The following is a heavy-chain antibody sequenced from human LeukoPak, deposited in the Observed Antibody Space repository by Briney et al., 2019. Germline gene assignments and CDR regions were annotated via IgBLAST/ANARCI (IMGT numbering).Heavy chain of an antibody. V-gene: IGHV1-69*13. CDR2: IIPIFGTA. J-gene: IGHJ5*02. D-gene: IGHD3-22*01. CDR3: ARERYYYDSSGYYSRPGHNWFDP. Sequence: SVKVSCKASGGTFSSYAISWVRQAPGQGLEWMGGIIPIFGTANYAQKFQGRVTITADESTSTAYMELSSPRSEDTAVYYCARERYYYDSSGYYSRPGHNWFDPWGQGTLVTVSS. CDR1: GGTFSSYA.